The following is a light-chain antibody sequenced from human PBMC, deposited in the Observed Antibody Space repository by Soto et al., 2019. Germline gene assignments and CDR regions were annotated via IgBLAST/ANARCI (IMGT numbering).Light chain of an antibody. Sequence: EIVMTQSPATLSVSPGERATLSCRASQSVSSNLAWYQQKPGQAPRLLIYGASTRATGIPARFSGSGSGTEFTLTISSLQSEDFAAYSCQQYNNWPYTFSQGTKLEIK. J-gene: IGKJ2*01. CDR2: GAS. V-gene: IGKV3-15*01. CDR1: QSVSSN. CDR3: QQYNNWPYT.